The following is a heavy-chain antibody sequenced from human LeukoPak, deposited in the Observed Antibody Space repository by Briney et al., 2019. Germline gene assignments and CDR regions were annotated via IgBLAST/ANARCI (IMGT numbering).Heavy chain of an antibody. D-gene: IGHD2-8*02. CDR3: ASQGGVGGY. CDR1: GFTFSSYT. J-gene: IGHJ4*02. V-gene: IGHV3-23*01. Sequence: GGSLRLSCAASGFTFSSYTMSWVRQVPGKGLEWVSAIGGGGGSTYYADSVKGRFTISRDNSKNTLSLQMNSLRAEDTALYYCASQGGVGGYWGQGTLVTVSS. CDR2: IGGGGGST.